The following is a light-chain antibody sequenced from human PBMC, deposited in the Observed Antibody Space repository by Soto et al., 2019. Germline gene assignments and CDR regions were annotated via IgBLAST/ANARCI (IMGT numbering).Light chain of an antibody. V-gene: IGKV3-20*01. Sequence: EIVLTQSPGTLSLSPGARGPLSCRASQTSSRNYIAWYQQKPGRAPRLPISRTSNAATGIAGRLSGSGSGTELTLTIISLQSEDFANYYFQEYNGFYRTFGQGTKVDIK. J-gene: IGKJ1*01. CDR2: RTS. CDR3: QEYNGFYRT. CDR1: QTSSRNY.